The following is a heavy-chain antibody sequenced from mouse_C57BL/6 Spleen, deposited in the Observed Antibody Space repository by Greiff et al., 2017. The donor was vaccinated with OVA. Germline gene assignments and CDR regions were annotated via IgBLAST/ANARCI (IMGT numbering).Heavy chain of an antibody. D-gene: IGHD3-2*02. CDR1: GFNIKDYY. CDR2: IDPEDGET. CDR3: ARGGSSGYAAWFAY. J-gene: IGHJ3*01. V-gene: IGHV14-2*01. Sequence: EVKLMESGAELVKPGASVKLSCTASGFNIKDYYMHWVKQRTEQGLEWIGRIDPEDGETKYAPKFQGKAAITADTSSNTAYLQLSSLTSEDTAVYYCARGGSSGYAAWFAYWGQGTLVTVSA.